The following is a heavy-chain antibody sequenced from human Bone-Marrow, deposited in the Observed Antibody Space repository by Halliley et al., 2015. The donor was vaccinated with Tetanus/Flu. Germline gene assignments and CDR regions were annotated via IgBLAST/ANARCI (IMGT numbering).Heavy chain of an antibody. D-gene: IGHD1-7*01. CDR2: LSGSGGNT. CDR1: GFTFSIYA. V-gene: IGHV3-23*01. Sequence: SGFTFSIYAMNWVRQAPGKGLEWASALSGSGGNTYYADSVKGRFTISRDNSKNTLYLQMNSLRAEDTAVYYCAKPELRVDAFDIWGLGTMVTVSS. CDR3: AKPELRVDAFDI. J-gene: IGHJ3*02.